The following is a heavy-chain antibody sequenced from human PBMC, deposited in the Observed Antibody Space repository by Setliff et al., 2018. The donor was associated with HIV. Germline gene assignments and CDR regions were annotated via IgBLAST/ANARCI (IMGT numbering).Heavy chain of an antibody. Sequence: GGSLRLSCAASGFTFSRYWMIWVRQAPGKGLEWVANIDLYGSEKNYVDSVEGRFTISRDNTRSSLFLHMDSLTAEDTAVYYCAKVMTLWFGASDSWGQGTRVTVSS. V-gene: IGHV3-7*01. D-gene: IGHD3-10*01. CDR1: GFTFSRYW. CDR2: IDLYGSEK. CDR3: AKVMTLWFGASDS. J-gene: IGHJ4*02.